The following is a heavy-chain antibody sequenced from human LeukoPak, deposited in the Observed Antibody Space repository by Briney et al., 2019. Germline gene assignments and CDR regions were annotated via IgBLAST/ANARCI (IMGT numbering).Heavy chain of an antibody. CDR2: INAGNGNT. D-gene: IGHD3-3*01. J-gene: IGHJ3*02. CDR1: GYTFTSYA. V-gene: IGHV1-3*01. CDR3: ARDRPYHLRFYAFDI. Sequence: ASVKVSCKASGYTFTSYAMHWVRQAPGQRLEWMGWINAGNGNTKYSQKFQGRVTITRDTSASTAYMELSSLRSEDTAVYYCARDRPYHLRFYAFDIWGQGTMVTVSS.